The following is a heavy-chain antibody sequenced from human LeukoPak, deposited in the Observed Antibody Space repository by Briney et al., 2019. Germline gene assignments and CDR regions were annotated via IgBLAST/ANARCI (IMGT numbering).Heavy chain of an antibody. Sequence: GAPVKVSCKASGYTFTGYYMHWVRQAPGQGLEWMGWINPNSGGTNYAQKFQGRVTMTRDTSISTAYVELSRLRSDDTAVYYCARDGGSGWYLANDWGQGTLVTVSS. CDR1: GYTFTGYY. V-gene: IGHV1-2*02. CDR3: ARDGGSGWYLAND. J-gene: IGHJ4*02. CDR2: INPNSGGT. D-gene: IGHD6-19*01.